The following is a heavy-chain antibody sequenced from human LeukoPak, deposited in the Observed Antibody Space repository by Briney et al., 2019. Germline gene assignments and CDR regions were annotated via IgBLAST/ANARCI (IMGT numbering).Heavy chain of an antibody. CDR2: IHYQGVT. Sequence: SETLSLTCTVSGGSVTNSRYYWGWVRQSPGKGLEWIGNIHYQGVTYFNSSLKSRLTISVDTSKNQFSLKLSSVTAADSAVYYCARLSHFGSGGPIGADPFDIWGQGTMVTVSS. CDR3: ARLSHFGSGGPIGADPFDI. CDR1: GGSVTNSRYY. V-gene: IGHV4-39*01. J-gene: IGHJ3*02. D-gene: IGHD3-10*01.